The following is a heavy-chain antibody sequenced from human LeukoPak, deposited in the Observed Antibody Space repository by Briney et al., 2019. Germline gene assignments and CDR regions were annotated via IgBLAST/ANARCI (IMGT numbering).Heavy chain of an antibody. CDR1: GYTFTSYD. Sequence: GASVKVSCKASGYTFTSYDINWVRQATGQGLEWMGWMNPNSGNTGYAQKFQGRVTMTRNTSISTAYMELSSLRAEDTAVYYCAKLGGYDSSGYYYERYPYFDYWGQGTLVTVSS. CDR3: AKLGGYDSSGYYYERYPYFDY. D-gene: IGHD3-22*01. J-gene: IGHJ4*02. CDR2: MNPNSGNT. V-gene: IGHV1-8*01.